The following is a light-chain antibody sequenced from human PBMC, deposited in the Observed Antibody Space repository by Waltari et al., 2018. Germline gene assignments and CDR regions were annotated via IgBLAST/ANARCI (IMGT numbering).Light chain of an antibody. CDR3: CSYAGSYTWV. J-gene: IGLJ3*02. V-gene: IGLV2-11*01. CDR1: TNDLGSYNY. CDR2: AVT. Sequence: SALTQPRSVSGSPGQSVTISCTGTTNDLGSYNYVSCDQQHPGKAPNLIILAVTKRPSGVPDRLSGSKSGNTASLTISGLRAEDEAEYYCCSYAGSYTWVFGGGTKLTVV.